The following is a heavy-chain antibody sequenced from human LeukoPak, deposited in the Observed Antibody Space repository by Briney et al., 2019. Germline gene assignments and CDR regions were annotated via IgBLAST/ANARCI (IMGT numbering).Heavy chain of an antibody. V-gene: IGHV4-30-2*01. CDR1: GGSISSGGYS. CDR2: IYHSGST. D-gene: IGHD5-18*01. J-gene: IGHJ4*02. Sequence: PSQTLSLTCAVSGGSISSGGYSWSWVRQPPGKGLEWIGEIYHSGSTNYNPSLKSRVTISVDKSKNQFSLKLSSVTAADTAVYYCARVGGGYTYGCDYWGQGTLVTVSS. CDR3: ARVGGGYTYGCDY.